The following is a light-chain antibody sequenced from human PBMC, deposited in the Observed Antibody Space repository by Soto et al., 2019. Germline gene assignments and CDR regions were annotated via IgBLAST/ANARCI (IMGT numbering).Light chain of an antibody. V-gene: IGKV1-8*01. J-gene: IGKJ4*01. CDR1: QGISSY. Sequence: AIRMTQSPSALSASTGDRVTITCPASQGISSYLAWYQQKTGKAPRLLIYPAPTLQSGVPSRFSGSGSATDFPLTSSGLQSEDFATYYCQQYYRYPLTFGGGTKVEIK. CDR3: QQYYRYPLT. CDR2: PAP.